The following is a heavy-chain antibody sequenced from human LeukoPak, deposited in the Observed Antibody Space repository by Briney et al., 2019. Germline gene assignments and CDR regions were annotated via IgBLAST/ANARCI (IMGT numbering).Heavy chain of an antibody. CDR3: ARDGYSGYEGGFDY. J-gene: IGHJ4*02. V-gene: IGHV4-31*03. Sequence: PSETLSLTCTVSGGSISSGGYYWSWIRPHPGKGLEWIGYIYYSGSTYYNPSLKSRVTISVDTSKNQFSLKLSSVTAADTAVYYCARDGYSGYEGGFDYWGQGTLVTVSS. D-gene: IGHD5-12*01. CDR1: GGSISSGGYY. CDR2: IYYSGST.